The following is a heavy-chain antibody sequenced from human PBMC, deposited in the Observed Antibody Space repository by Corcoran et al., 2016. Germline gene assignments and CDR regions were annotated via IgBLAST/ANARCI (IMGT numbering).Heavy chain of an antibody. CDR1: GYTFTSYY. V-gene: IGHV1-46*01. CDR2: INPSGGST. Sequence: QVQLVQSGAEVKKPGASVKVSCKASGYTFTSYYMHWVRQAPGQGLEWMGIINPSGGSTSYAQKFQGRVTMTRDTSTSTVYMELSSLRSEDTAVYYCAGDGAPTYYYGSGSSSDYWGQGTLVTVSS. CDR3: AGDGAPTYYYGSGSSSDY. D-gene: IGHD3-10*01. J-gene: IGHJ4*02.